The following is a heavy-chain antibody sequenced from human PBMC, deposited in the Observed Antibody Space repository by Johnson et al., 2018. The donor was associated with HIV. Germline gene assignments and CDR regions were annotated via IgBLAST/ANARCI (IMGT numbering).Heavy chain of an antibody. CDR2: ISYDGSNK. CDR1: VFSFSSYA. CDR3: AETPGIAAAGTGYAFDI. Sequence: EQLVDSGGGVVQPGRSLRLSCSASVFSFSSYAMHWVRQAPGKGLEGVAVISYDGSNKYYADSVKGRFTISRDNSKNTLYLQMNSLRAEDTAVYYCAETPGIAAAGTGYAFDIWGQGTMVTVSS. J-gene: IGHJ3*02. D-gene: IGHD6-13*01. V-gene: IGHV3-30*04.